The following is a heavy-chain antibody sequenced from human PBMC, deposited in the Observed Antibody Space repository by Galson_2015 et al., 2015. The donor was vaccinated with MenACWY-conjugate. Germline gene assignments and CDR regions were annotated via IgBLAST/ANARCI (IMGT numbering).Heavy chain of an antibody. Sequence: TLSLTCTVSGGSISYGDYYWNWIRQHPGKGLEWIGNIYYTGNTYYNPSLKSRVAISVDTSKNQLSLTLNSVTAADTAVYYCARSGIQWGQGTLVTVSS. CDR1: GGSISYGDYY. J-gene: IGHJ4*02. D-gene: IGHD6-13*01. V-gene: IGHV4-31*03. CDR2: IYYTGNT. CDR3: ARSGIQ.